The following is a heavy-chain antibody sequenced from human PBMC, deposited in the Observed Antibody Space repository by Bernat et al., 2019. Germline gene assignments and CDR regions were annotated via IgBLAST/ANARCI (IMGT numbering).Heavy chain of an antibody. CDR3: ARDSGNSSSFRAKYNWFDP. V-gene: IGHV3-33*01. CDR1: GFTFISYG. D-gene: IGHD6-6*01. J-gene: IGHJ5*02. CDR2: IWYDGSNK. Sequence: QVQLVESGGGVVQPGRSLRLSCAASGFTFISYGMHWVRQAPGKGLEWVAVIWYDGSNKYYADSVKGRFTISRDNSKNTLYLKMNSLRAEDTAVYYCARDSGNSSSFRAKYNWFDPWGQGTLVTVSS.